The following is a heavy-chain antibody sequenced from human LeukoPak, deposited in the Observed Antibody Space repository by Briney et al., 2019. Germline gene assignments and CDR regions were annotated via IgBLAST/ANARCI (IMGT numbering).Heavy chain of an antibody. CDR2: IRYDGSNK. V-gene: IGHV3-30*02. Sequence: PGGSLRLSCAASGFTFSSYGMHWVRQAPGKGLEWVAFIRYDGSNKYYADSVKGRFTISRDNSKNTLYLQMNSLRAEDTAVYYCARAHLNWFDPWGQGTLVTVSS. CDR1: GFTFSSYG. CDR3: ARAHLNWFDP. J-gene: IGHJ5*02.